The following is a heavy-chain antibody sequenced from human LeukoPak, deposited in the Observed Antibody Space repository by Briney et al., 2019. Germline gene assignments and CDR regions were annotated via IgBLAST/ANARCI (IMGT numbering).Heavy chain of an antibody. D-gene: IGHD3-10*01. CDR3: AKSDGSGSYFDY. CDR2: VYHTGNT. V-gene: IGHV4-59*03. CDR1: GGSIRNYY. Sequence: SETLSLTCTVSGGSIRNYYWSWIRQPPGKGLEWIGYVYHTGNTKYNPSLESRATISIDTSKSQLSLKLSSVTAADSAVYYGAKSDGSGSYFDYWGQGTVVTVS. J-gene: IGHJ4*02.